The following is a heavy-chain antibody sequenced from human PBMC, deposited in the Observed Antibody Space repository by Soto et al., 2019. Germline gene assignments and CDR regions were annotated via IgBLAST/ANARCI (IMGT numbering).Heavy chain of an antibody. CDR2: ISAYSGDT. CDR1: GYTFSSYG. J-gene: IGHJ4*02. D-gene: IGHD3-3*01. Sequence: QVQLVQSGAEVKKPGASVKVSCRASGYTFSSYGISWVRQAPGQGPEWMGWISAYSGDTNYAQKFQGRVTMTTDTSTSTAYMELGSLRSDDTAVYSCARGDYDFWSGPDFDYWGQGTLVTVSS. CDR3: ARGDYDFWSGPDFDY. V-gene: IGHV1-18*01.